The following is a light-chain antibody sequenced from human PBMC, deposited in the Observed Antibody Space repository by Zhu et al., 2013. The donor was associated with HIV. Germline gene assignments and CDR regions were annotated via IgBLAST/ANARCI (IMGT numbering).Light chain of an antibody. CDR3: QHVNSNAA. Sequence: DIQLTQSPSVLSASVGDRVTITCRASHDIDRYLAWYQQKPGKPPKLLVYAASTTQSGVPSRFGGRGSGTEFTLTISSLQPDDFATYYCQHVNSNAAFGPGTRVDV. CDR1: HDIDRY. V-gene: IGKV1-9*01. CDR2: AAS. J-gene: IGKJ3*01.